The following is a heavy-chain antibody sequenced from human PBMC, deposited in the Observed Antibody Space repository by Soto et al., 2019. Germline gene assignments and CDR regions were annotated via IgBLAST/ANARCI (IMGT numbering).Heavy chain of an antibody. V-gene: IGHV4-30-4*01. CDR2: IYYSGST. Sequence: SETLSLTCTVSGGSISSGDYYWSWIRQPPGKGLEWIGYIYYSGSTYYNPSLKSRVTISVDTSKNQFSLKLSSVTAADTDVYYCARVAVVYGDSWGQGTLVNVSS. CDR1: GGSISSGDYY. D-gene: IGHD6-19*01. CDR3: ARVAVVYGDS. J-gene: IGHJ4*02.